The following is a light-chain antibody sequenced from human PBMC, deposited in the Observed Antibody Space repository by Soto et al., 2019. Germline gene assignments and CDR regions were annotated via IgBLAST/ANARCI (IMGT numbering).Light chain of an antibody. CDR2: GAS. J-gene: IGKJ1*01. CDR3: QQYNNWSGT. CDR1: QGVSSN. Sequence: EIVMTQSPATLSVSPGERATLSCRASQGVSSNLAWYQQKPGQAPRLLIYGASTRATGIPARLSGSGSGTEFTLTMSSLQSEDFAGYYCQQYNNWSGTFGQGTKVEIK. V-gene: IGKV3-15*01.